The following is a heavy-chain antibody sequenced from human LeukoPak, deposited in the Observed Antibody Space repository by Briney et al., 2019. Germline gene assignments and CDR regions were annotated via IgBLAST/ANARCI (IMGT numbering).Heavy chain of an antibody. J-gene: IGHJ4*02. V-gene: IGHV3-48*03. CDR1: GFTFSSYA. CDR2: ISTSGTT. Sequence: GGSLRLSCAASGFTFSSYAMSWVRQAPGKGLEWVSYISTSGTTLYADSVKGRFTISRDDAKNSLYLQMNSLRAEDTAVYYCARDSEVTGDRVEYWGQGSLVTVSS. D-gene: IGHD5-24*01. CDR3: ARDSEVTGDRVEY.